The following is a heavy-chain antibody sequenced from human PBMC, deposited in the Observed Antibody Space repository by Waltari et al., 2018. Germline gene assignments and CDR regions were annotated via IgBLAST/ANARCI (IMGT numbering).Heavy chain of an antibody. V-gene: IGHV3-23*01. Sequence: EVQLLESGGGLVQPGGSLRLSCAASGFTFSSYAMSWVRQAPGKGLEWVSAISGSGGSTYYADAVKGRLTMSGDNSKTTLYLQMNSLRAEDTAVYYCTKDQGEHYYAYYYYGMDVWGQGTTVTVSS. CDR3: TKDQGEHYYAYYYYGMDV. J-gene: IGHJ6*02. D-gene: IGHD1-26*01. CDR2: ISGSGGST. CDR1: GFTFSSYA.